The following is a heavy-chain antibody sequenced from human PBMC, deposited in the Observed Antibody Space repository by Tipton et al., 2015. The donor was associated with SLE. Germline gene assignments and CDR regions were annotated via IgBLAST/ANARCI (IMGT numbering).Heavy chain of an antibody. J-gene: IGHJ4*02. CDR1: VGSISSSSYY. CDR3: ARVIAAAVPTPYFDY. CDR2: LYYSGST. D-gene: IGHD6-13*01. V-gene: IGHV4-39*07. Sequence: TLSLTCTVSVGSISSSSYYWGCIRQPPGEGLEWIVSLYYSGSTYYNPAVQSRVIISVETSKTQFSLKLSSVTGADTAVYYCARVIAAAVPTPYFDYWGQGTLVTVSS.